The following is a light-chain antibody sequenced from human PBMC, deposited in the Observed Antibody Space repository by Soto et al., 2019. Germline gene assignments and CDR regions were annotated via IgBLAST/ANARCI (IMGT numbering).Light chain of an antibody. V-gene: IGKV1-5*03. CDR1: QSISSW. CDR2: KAS. CDR3: HQYNSYPLT. J-gene: IGKJ4*01. Sequence: DIQMTQSPSTLSASVEDRVTITCRASQSISSWLAWYQQKPGKAPKLLIYKASSLESGVPSRFSGSGSGTEFTLTISSLQPDDLATSYCHQYNSYPLTFGGGTKLDIK.